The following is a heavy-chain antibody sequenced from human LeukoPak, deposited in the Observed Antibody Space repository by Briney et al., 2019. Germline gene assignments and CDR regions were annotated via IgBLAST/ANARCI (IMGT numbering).Heavy chain of an antibody. CDR1: GFTFNNYA. J-gene: IGHJ2*01. D-gene: IGHD3-22*01. CDR3: AKSDYYDSSGYYFSLNWYFDL. V-gene: IGHV3-9*01. Sequence: GGSLRLSCAASGFTFNNYAMSWVRQAPGKGLEWVSAISWNSGTIGYADSVKGRFTISRDNAKNSLYLQMNSLRAEDTALYYCAKSDYYDSSGYYFSLNWYFDLWGRGTLVTVSS. CDR2: ISWNSGTI.